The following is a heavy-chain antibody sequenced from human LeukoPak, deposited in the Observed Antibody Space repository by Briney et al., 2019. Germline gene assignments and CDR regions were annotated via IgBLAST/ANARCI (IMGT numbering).Heavy chain of an antibody. CDR1: GFIFSSYA. V-gene: IGHV3-30*04. J-gene: IGHJ4*02. D-gene: IGHD2-15*01. CDR2: ISYDGSNK. Sequence: PGGSLRLSCAASGFIFSSYAIHWVRQAPGKGLEWVAVISYDGSNKYYADSVKGRFTISRDNSKNTLYLQVNSLRAEDTAVYYCANTRGYGYYSNYWGQGTLVTVSS. CDR3: ANTRGYGYYSNY.